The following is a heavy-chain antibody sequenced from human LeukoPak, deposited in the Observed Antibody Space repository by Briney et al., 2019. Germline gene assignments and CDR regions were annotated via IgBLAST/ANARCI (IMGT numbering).Heavy chain of an antibody. V-gene: IGHV3-33*01. CDR3: ARESATYSSGSWFDY. D-gene: IGHD6-19*01. Sequence: GGSLRLSCGASGFTFSSFGMHWLRQAPGKGLEWVAIWYDGSEKYYSDSVKGRFTISRDNAKNSLFLQMNSLRAEDTAVYYCARESATYSSGSWFDYWGQGTLVTVSS. CDR2: IWYDGSEK. CDR1: GFTFSSFG. J-gene: IGHJ4*02.